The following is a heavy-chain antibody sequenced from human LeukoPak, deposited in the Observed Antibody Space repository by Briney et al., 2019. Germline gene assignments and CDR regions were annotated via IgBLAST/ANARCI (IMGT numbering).Heavy chain of an antibody. V-gene: IGHV3-66*01. D-gene: IGHD3-16*01. CDR1: GFTASSKY. CDR2: IYRGGST. Sequence: GGSLRLSCAASGFTASSKYMSWVRQAPGKGLEWVSVIYRGGSTYYADSVKGRFTTSRDNSKNTLYLQMNSLRAEDTAVYYCARDGDYGDAFDIWGQGTMVAVSS. J-gene: IGHJ3*02. CDR3: ARDGDYGDAFDI.